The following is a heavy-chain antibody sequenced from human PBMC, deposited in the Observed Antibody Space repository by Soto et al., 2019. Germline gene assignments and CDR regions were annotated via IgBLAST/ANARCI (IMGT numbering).Heavy chain of an antibody. J-gene: IGHJ6*03. V-gene: IGHV3-30*03. D-gene: IGHD5-12*01. Sequence: GGSLRLSCAASGFTFSDYGMHWVRQAPGKGLEWVTVISYDGSNKYYADSVKGRFTISRDSSKNTLYLQMNSLKAEDTAVYYCARDGIWLNYYYYYMDIWGKGTTVTVSS. CDR3: ARDGIWLNYYYYYMDI. CDR1: GFTFSDYG. CDR2: ISYDGSNK.